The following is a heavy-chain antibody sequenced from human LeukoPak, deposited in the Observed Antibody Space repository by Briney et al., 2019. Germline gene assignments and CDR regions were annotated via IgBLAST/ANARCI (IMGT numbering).Heavy chain of an antibody. Sequence: GGSLRLSCAASGFTFSSYSMNWVRQAPGKRLEWVSSISSSGNYKYYAESLKDRFTVSRDNAKNSLFLEMTSLRAEDTALYYCARDQFTGWYSGVDFFFDFWGQGALVTVSS. CDR3: ARDQFTGWYSGVDFFFDF. D-gene: IGHD6-19*01. CDR1: GFTFSSYS. V-gene: IGHV3-21*01. J-gene: IGHJ4*02. CDR2: ISSSGNYK.